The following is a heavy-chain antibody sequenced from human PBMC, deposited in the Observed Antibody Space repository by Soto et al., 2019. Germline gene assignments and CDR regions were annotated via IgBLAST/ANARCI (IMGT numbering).Heavy chain of an antibody. J-gene: IGHJ6*02. V-gene: IGHV1-69*01. D-gene: IGHD5-18*01. Sequence: QVQLVQSGAEVKKPGSSVKVSCKASGGTFSSYAISWVRQAPGQGLEWMGGIIPIFGTANYAQKFQGRVQFSGDQSRGKAPRGGGSLGSGDTAVFFLGKNWRKQVWWGGPSSPFGRALWGQGPTVPV. CDR1: GGTFSSYA. CDR2: IIPIFGTA. CDR3: GKNWRKQVWWGGPSSPFGRAL.